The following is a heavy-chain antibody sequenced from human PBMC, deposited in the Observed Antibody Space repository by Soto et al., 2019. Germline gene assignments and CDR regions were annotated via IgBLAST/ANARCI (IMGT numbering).Heavy chain of an antibody. CDR3: SPRPFLTPSPPLDF. D-gene: IGHD3-9*01. Sequence: QITLKESGPTLVKPTQTLTLTCTFSGFSLTTSGVGVGWIRQPPGKALEWLAFIYWDDDKRYTPSLQTRRTITPPTTTTHLLPTLTNLLPVSTPTSYFSPRPFLTPSPPLDFWRQSTTVTLSS. CDR1: GFSLTTSGVG. V-gene: IGHV2-5*02. J-gene: IGHJ6*02. CDR2: IYWDDDK.